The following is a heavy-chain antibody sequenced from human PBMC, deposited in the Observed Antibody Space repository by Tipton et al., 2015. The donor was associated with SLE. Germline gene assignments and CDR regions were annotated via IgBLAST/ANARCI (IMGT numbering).Heavy chain of an antibody. J-gene: IGHJ4*02. CDR1: GGSISSYY. CDR2: IYTSGST. V-gene: IGHV4-4*08. D-gene: IGHD1-26*01. Sequence: TLSLTCTVSGGSISSYYWSWIRQPPGKGLEWIGYIYTSGSTNYNPSLKSRVTISVDTSKNQFSLKLSSVTAADTAVYYCARGGDSGSRRLDHWGQGTLVTVSS. CDR3: ARGGDSGSRRLDH.